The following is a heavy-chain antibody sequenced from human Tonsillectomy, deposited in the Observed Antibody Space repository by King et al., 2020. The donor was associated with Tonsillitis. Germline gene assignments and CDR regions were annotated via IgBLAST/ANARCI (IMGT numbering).Heavy chain of an antibody. V-gene: IGHV3-21*01. D-gene: IGHD3-10*01. Sequence: VQLVDSGGGLVKPGGSLRLSCAASGFTFSIYSMNWVRQAPGKWLEWFASISSSSSYINYAASVKGRVTISRENAKNTLYLQMNGLRAEDTAVYYCARGGRGFDYWGQGTLVTVSS. CDR1: GFTFSIYS. CDR3: ARGGRGFDY. J-gene: IGHJ4*02. CDR2: ISSSSSYI.